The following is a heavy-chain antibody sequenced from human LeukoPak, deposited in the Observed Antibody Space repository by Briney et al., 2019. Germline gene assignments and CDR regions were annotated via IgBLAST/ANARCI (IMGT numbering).Heavy chain of an antibody. CDR2: IYYSGST. V-gene: IGHV4-39*01. D-gene: IGHD5-24*01. CDR1: GGSISSSSYY. Sequence: SETLSLTCTVSGGSISSSSYYWGWIRQPPGKGLEWIGSIYYSGSTYYNPSLKSRVTIPVDTSKNQFSLKLSSVTAADTAVYYCARRRDGYNYNYWGQGTLVTVSS. CDR3: ARRRDGYNYNY. J-gene: IGHJ4*02.